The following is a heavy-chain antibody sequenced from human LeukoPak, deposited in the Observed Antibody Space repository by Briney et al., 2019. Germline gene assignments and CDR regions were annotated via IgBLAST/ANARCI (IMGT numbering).Heavy chain of an antibody. CDR2: IYPGDSDT. Sequence: GESLKISCKGSGYNFASYWIGWVRQMPEKGLEWMGSIYPGDSDTNYSPSFQGQVTISADKSISTAYLQWSSLKASDTAMYYCAFSPRGNWFDPWGQGTLVTVSS. V-gene: IGHV5-51*01. CDR1: GYNFASYW. J-gene: IGHJ5*02. D-gene: IGHD3-10*01. CDR3: AFSPRGNWFDP.